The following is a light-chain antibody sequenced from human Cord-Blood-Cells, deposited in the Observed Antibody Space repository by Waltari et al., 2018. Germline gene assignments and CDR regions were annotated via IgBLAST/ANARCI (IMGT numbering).Light chain of an antibody. CDR1: QSISSY. Sequence: DIQMNQSPYSLSASVGDRVTITCRASQSISSYLNWYQQKPGKAPNLLIYAASSLQSGVPSSFSGSGSGTDFTLTISSLQPEDFAAYYCQQSYSTPRTFGQGTKLEIK. V-gene: IGKV1-39*01. CDR3: QQSYSTPRT. J-gene: IGKJ2*01. CDR2: AAS.